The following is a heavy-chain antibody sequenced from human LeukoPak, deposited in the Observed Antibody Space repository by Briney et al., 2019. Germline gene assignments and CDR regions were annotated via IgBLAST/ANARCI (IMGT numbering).Heavy chain of an antibody. CDR3: ARDRTAAAGTDRLDY. D-gene: IGHD6-13*01. V-gene: IGHV3-30-3*01. CDR1: GFTFSSYA. CDR2: ISYDGSNK. J-gene: IGHJ4*02. Sequence: GGSLRLSCAASGFTFSSYAMHWVRQAPGKGLEWVAVISYDGSNKYYADSVKGRFTISRDNSKNTLYLQMNSLRAEDTAVYYCARDRTAAAGTDRLDYWGQGTLVTVSS.